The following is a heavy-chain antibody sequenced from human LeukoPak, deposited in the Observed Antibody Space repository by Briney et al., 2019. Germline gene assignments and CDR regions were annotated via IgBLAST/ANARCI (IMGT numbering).Heavy chain of an antibody. Sequence: GGCLRLSCTASGFTFGDYAMSWVRQAPGKGLEWVGRIKSKTDGGTTDYAAPVKGRFTISRDDSKNTLYLQMNSLKTEDTAVYYCTALPLITMVRGVIPAFDIWGQGTMVTVSS. CDR3: TALPLITMVRGVIPAFDI. V-gene: IGHV3-15*01. CDR1: GFTFGDYA. CDR2: IKSKTDGGTT. D-gene: IGHD3-10*01. J-gene: IGHJ3*02.